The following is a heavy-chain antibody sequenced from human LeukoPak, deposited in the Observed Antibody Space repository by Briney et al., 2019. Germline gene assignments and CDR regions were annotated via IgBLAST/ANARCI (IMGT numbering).Heavy chain of an antibody. CDR2: IYYSGST. CDR3: ASVSYDTSVQH. Sequence: SQTLSPICTVSGGSLSSGCYFWSWIRQHPGKGLEWIGYIYYSGSTYYNPSLKGRVTISVDTSKNQFSLRLSSVTAADTAIYYCASVSYDTSVQHRGQGNLVTVSS. CDR1: GGSLSSGCYF. J-gene: IGHJ1*01. V-gene: IGHV4-31*03. D-gene: IGHD3-22*01.